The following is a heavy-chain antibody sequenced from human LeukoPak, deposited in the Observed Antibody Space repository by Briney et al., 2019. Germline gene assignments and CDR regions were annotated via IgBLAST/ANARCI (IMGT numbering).Heavy chain of an antibody. V-gene: IGHV5-51*01. CDR1: GYSFSSSA. J-gene: IGHJ4*02. CDR2: IYPGDSDT. D-gene: IGHD6-19*01. CDR3: ARQGYSSGSLDY. Sequence: GESLKISCKGSGYSFSSSAIGWVRQMPGKGLEWMGIIYPGDSDTRYSPSFQGQVTVSVDKSITTAYLQCSSLKASDSAMYYCARQGYSSGSLDYWGQGTLVTVSS.